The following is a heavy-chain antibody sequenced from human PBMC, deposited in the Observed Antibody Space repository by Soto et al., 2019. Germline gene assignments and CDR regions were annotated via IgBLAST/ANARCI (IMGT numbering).Heavy chain of an antibody. CDR2: ISYDGSNK. CDR1: GFTFSSYA. Sequence: QVQLVESGGGVVQPGRSLRLSCAGSGFTFSSYALHWVRQAPGKGLEWVAVISYDGSNKYYADSVKGRFTISRDNSKNTLYLQMNSLRAEDTAVYYCARGSYYGSWSYSLRRDDFDYWGQGTLVTVSS. J-gene: IGHJ4*02. CDR3: ARGSYYGSWSYSLRRDDFDY. V-gene: IGHV3-30-3*01. D-gene: IGHD3-10*01.